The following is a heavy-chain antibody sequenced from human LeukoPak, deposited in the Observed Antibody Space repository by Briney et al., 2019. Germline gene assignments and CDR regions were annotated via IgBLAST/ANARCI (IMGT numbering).Heavy chain of an antibody. Sequence: AAVQVSCKASGYTYPNYDINWVGQAPGQGLEGMGWISGYNGKTKYVQKLQDRVTMTTDTSTTTAYMELRSLRSADTAVYYCARAGAVVDNWFDPWGQGTLVTVSS. CDR3: ARAGAVVDNWFDP. CDR1: GYTYPNYD. CDR2: ISGYNGKT. D-gene: IGHD2-15*01. V-gene: IGHV1-18*01. J-gene: IGHJ5*02.